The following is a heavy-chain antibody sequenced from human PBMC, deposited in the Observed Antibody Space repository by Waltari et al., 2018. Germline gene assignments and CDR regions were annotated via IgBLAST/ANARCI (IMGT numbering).Heavy chain of an antibody. D-gene: IGHD3-22*01. CDR3: ARDSFPFYDSSGYYPDY. J-gene: IGHJ4*02. Sequence: EVQLVESGGGLVQPGGSLRLSCAASGFTFNTYWMTWVRQAPGKGVGWVANIKEDGSVKYYVDFVKGRFTISRDNAKNALYLQMNSLRAEDTAVYYCARDSFPFYDSSGYYPDYWGPGTLVTVSS. CDR1: GFTFNTYW. CDR2: IKEDGSVK. V-gene: IGHV3-7*01.